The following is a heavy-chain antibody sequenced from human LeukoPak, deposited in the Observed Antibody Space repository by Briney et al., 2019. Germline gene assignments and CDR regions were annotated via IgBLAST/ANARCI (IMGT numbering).Heavy chain of an antibody. J-gene: IGHJ4*02. V-gene: IGHV1-46*01. Sequence: ASVKVSCKASGYTFTSYYMHWVRQAPGQGLEWMGIINPSGGSTSYAQKFQGRVTMTRDMSTSTVYMELSSLRSEDTAMYYCARRADYVWGSYRYTPFDYWGQGTLVTVSS. CDR2: INPSGGST. CDR1: GYTFTSYY. D-gene: IGHD3-16*02. CDR3: ARRADYVWGSYRYTPFDY.